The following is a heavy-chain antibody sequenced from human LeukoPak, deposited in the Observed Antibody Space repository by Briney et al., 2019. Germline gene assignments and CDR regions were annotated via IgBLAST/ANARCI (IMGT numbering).Heavy chain of an antibody. D-gene: IGHD3-22*01. V-gene: IGHV1-18*01. CDR2: ISAYNGNT. CDR1: GYTFTSYG. Sequence: GASVKVSCKASGYTFTSYGISWVRQAPGQGLEWMGWISAYNGNTNYAQKLQGRVTMTTDTSTSTAYMELRSLRSDDTAVYYCASRYYYDSSGHPLHIWGQGTMVTVSS. J-gene: IGHJ3*02. CDR3: ASRYYYDSSGHPLHI.